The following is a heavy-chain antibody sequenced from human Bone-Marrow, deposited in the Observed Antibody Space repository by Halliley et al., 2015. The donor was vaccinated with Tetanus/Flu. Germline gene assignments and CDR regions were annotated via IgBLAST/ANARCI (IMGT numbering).Heavy chain of an antibody. D-gene: IGHD2-15*01. CDR3: ASCSGGRCFQAGWFDP. CDR2: ISGDSNYI. CDR1: GFTFSSHW. V-gene: IGHV3-21*01. J-gene: IGHJ5*02. Sequence: SLRLSCAASGFTFSSHWMHWVRQAPGKGLEWVSVISGDSNYIGYAESVKGRFTISRDNAKNSLYLQMNSLRVEDTAVYYCASCSGGRCFQAGWFDPWGQGTLVTVSS.